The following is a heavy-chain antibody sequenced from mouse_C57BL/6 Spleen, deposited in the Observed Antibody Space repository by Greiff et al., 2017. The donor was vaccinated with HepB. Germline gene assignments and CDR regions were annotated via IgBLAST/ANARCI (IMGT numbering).Heavy chain of an antibody. CDR1: GFNIKNTS. Sequence: VPLQQSVAELVRPGASVKLSCTASGFNIKNTSMHWVTQRPEQGLEWIGRIDPANGNTKYAPKFQGKATITADTSSNTAELQLSSLTSEDTAIYYCARASGSSAAWYFDVWGKGTTGTVSS. CDR3: ARASGSSAAWYFDV. D-gene: IGHD1-1*01. V-gene: IGHV14-3*01. J-gene: IGHJ1*03. CDR2: IDPANGNT.